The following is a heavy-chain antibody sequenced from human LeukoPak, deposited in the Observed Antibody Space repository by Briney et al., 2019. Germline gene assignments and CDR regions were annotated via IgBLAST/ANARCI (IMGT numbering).Heavy chain of an antibody. CDR1: GFTFSSYA. Sequence: GGSLRLSCAASGFTFSSYAMSWVRQAPGKGLEWVSAISGSGGSTYYADSVKGRFTISRDNSKNTLYLQMNSLRAEDTAVYYCAKDLRGSTGIIKNIGYWGQGTLVTVSS. V-gene: IGHV3-23*01. J-gene: IGHJ4*02. CDR2: ISGSGGST. D-gene: IGHD2/OR15-2a*01. CDR3: AKDLRGSTGIIKNIGY.